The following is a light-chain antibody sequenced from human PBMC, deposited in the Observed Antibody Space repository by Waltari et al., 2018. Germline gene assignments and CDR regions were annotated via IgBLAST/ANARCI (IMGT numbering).Light chain of an antibody. V-gene: IGLV2-14*03. J-gene: IGLJ2*01. Sequence: QSALTQPASVSGSPGPSITISCTGPSSDVGGYNYVPWYQQHPGKAPKLMIYDTSNRPSGVSNRFSGSKSGNTASLTISGLQAEDEADYYCSSYTSSSTVVFGGGTKLTVL. CDR3: SSYTSSSTVV. CDR1: SSDVGGYNY. CDR2: DTS.